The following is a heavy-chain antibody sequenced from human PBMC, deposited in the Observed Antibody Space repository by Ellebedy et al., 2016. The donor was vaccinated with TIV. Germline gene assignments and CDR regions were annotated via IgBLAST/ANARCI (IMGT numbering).Heavy chain of an antibody. CDR2: INPNSGGT. J-gene: IGHJ4*02. D-gene: IGHD3-9*01. Sequence: AASVKVSCKASGYTFTGYYMHWVRQAPGQGLEWMGWINPNSGGTNYAQKFQGRVTMTRDTSISTAYMELSSLRSEDTAVYYCARGKKMRTYYDILTGYSRFDYWGQGTLVTVSS. CDR3: ARGKKMRTYYDILTGYSRFDY. CDR1: GYTFTGYY. V-gene: IGHV1-2*02.